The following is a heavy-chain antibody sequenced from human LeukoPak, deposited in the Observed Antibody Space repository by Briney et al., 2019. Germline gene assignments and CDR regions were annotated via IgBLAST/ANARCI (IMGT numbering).Heavy chain of an antibody. J-gene: IGHJ4*02. CDR3: ARKYYDFWSGYYKGLDY. Sequence: SETLSLTCAVYGGSFSGYYWSWIRQPPGKGLEWIGEINHSGSTNYNPSLKSRVTVSVDTSKNQFSLKLSSVTAADTAVYYCARKYYDFWSGYYKGLDYWGQGTLVTVSS. D-gene: IGHD3-3*01. CDR1: GGSFSGYY. V-gene: IGHV4-34*01. CDR2: INHSGST.